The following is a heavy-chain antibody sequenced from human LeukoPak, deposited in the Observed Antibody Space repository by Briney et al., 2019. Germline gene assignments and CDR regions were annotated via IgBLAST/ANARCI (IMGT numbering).Heavy chain of an antibody. Sequence: SETLSLTCTVSGGSISSNTYYWGWIRQPPGKGLEWIGSIYYSGSTYYNPSLKSRVTISVDTSKNQFSLKLRSVTAADTAVYYCARETNGYEVGDYWGQGTLVTVSS. J-gene: IGHJ4*02. D-gene: IGHD2-8*01. CDR2: IYYSGST. CDR3: ARETNGYEVGDY. V-gene: IGHV4-39*02. CDR1: GGSISSNTYY.